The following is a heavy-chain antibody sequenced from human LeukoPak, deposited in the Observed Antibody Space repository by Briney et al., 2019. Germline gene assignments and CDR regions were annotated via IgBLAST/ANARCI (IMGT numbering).Heavy chain of an antibody. D-gene: IGHD6-13*01. CDR3: AKDRGGIAAAGTVY. J-gene: IGHJ4*02. CDR2: ISGRGGST. V-gene: IGHV3-23*01. Sequence: GGSLRLSCAASRFTFSRYAMSWVRQAPGKGLEWVSAISGRGGSTYYADSVKGRFTISRDNSKNTLYLQMNSLRAEDTAVYYCAKDRGGIAAAGTVYWGQGTLVTVSS. CDR1: RFTFSRYA.